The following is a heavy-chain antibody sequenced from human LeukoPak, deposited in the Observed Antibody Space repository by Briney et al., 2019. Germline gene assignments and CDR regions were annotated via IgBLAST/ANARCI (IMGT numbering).Heavy chain of an antibody. Sequence: PGGSLRLSCAASGVTFSSYAMHRGRQAPGKGLEYVSAITSNGDKTYYGNSVKGRFTISRDNSKNTLYLQMGSLRIEDMAVYYCARGGATTLFDYWGQGTLVTVSS. J-gene: IGHJ4*02. V-gene: IGHV3-64*01. CDR3: ARGGATTLFDY. D-gene: IGHD1-26*01. CDR1: GVTFSSYA. CDR2: ITSNGDKT.